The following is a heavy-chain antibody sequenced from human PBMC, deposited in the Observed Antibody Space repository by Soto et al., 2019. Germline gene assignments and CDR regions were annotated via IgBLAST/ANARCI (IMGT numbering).Heavy chain of an antibody. Sequence: GGSLRLSCAASGFTFDYYTMHWVRQAPGKGLEWVSLISWDGGSTYYADSVKGRFTISRDNSKNSLYLQMNSLRTEDTALYYCAKEAAAGIDYWGQGTLVTVSS. CDR2: ISWDGGST. J-gene: IGHJ4*02. D-gene: IGHD6-13*01. CDR3: AKEAAAGIDY. V-gene: IGHV3-43*01. CDR1: GFTFDYYT.